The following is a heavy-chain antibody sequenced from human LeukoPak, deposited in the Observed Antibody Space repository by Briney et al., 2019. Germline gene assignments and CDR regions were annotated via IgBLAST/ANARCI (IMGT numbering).Heavy chain of an antibody. CDR1: EFTFSNYA. Sequence: GGSLRLSCAASEFTFSNYAMSWVRQAPGEGLEWVSGISGSGGSTYYADSVKGRFTISRDNSKDTLYLQMTSLRVEDTAVYFCAKDPRGAYSGYDYRGWFDPWGQGTLVTVSS. CDR2: ISGSGGST. J-gene: IGHJ5*02. D-gene: IGHD5-12*01. CDR3: AKDPRGAYSGYDYRGWFDP. V-gene: IGHV3-23*01.